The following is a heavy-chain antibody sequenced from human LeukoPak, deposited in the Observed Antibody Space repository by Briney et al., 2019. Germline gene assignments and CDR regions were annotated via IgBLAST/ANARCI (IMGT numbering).Heavy chain of an antibody. D-gene: IGHD5-12*01. J-gene: IGHJ4*01. CDR2: IINDRGST. V-gene: IGHV3-74*01. CDR1: GFNFKNYW. CDR3: ARDVGYSGYDADC. Sequence: PGGSLRLSCAGSGFNFKNYWMHWVRQAPGRGLEWVSRIINDRGSTTYEDSVKGRLTICRDNAKDTLYLQMNSLRVEYTAVYNCARDVGYSGYDADCWGQRTLVTVSS.